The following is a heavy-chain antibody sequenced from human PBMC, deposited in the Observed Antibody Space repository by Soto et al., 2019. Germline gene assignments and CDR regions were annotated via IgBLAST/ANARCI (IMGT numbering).Heavy chain of an antibody. J-gene: IGHJ4*02. V-gene: IGHV3-23*01. CDR3: ARDPVRWELLYPDY. CDR2: ISGGGGDT. D-gene: IGHD1-26*01. CDR1: GFTFSTYG. Sequence: EVQLLESGGGLVQPGGSLRLSCGASGFTFSTYGMSWVRQAPGKGLEWVSVISGGGGDTYYADSVKGRFTISRDNSKSTLYLQMNTLRPEDTAVYYCARDPVRWELLYPDYWGQGTLVTVSS.